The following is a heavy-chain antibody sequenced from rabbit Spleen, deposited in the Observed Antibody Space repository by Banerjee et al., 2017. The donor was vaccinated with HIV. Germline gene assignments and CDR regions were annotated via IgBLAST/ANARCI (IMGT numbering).Heavy chain of an antibody. V-gene: IGHV1S45*01. CDR3: ARNYVNAFDP. CDR2: IDTNDGDT. J-gene: IGHJ2*01. CDR1: GFSFSSNW. Sequence: QEQLVESGGGLVKPGASLTLTCKASGFSFSSNWICWVRQAPGKGLEWIACIDTNDGDTDYANWPKGRFTISKTSSTTVTLQMTILTAADTATYFCARNYVNAFDPWGQGTLVTVS. D-gene: IGHD1-1*01.